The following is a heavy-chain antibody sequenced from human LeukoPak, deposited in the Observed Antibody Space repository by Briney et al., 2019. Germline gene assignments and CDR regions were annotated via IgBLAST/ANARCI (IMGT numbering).Heavy chain of an antibody. V-gene: IGHV3-33*01. J-gene: IGHJ4*02. Sequence: GRSLRLSCAASGFTFSSYGMHWVRQASGKGLEWVAVIWYDGSNKYYADSVKGRFTISRDDSKNTLYLQMNSLRAEDTAVYYCARGVTRYCSSTSCYYFDYWGQGTLVTVSS. CDR1: GFTFSSYG. D-gene: IGHD2-2*01. CDR3: ARGVTRYCSSTSCYYFDY. CDR2: IWYDGSNK.